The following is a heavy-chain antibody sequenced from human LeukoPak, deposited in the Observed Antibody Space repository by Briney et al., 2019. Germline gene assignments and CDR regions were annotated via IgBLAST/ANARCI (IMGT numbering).Heavy chain of an antibody. CDR3: ARGVEYSSSPPFDY. Sequence: SETLSLTCTVSGYSISSGYYWGWIRQPPGKGLEWIGSGSTYYNPSLKSRVTISVDRSKNQFSLKLSSVTAADTAVYYCARGVEYSSSPPFDYWGQGTLVTVSS. D-gene: IGHD6-6*01. J-gene: IGHJ4*02. CDR1: GYSISSGYY. CDR2: SGST. V-gene: IGHV4-38-2*02.